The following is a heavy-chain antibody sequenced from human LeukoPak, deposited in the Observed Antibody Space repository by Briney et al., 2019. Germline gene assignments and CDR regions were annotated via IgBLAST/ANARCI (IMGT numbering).Heavy chain of an antibody. CDR3: VTGTIAAGGIDY. D-gene: IGHD6-13*01. V-gene: IGHV3-74*01. J-gene: IGHJ4*02. CDR1: GFTFSSCS. CDR2: IKGDGSSI. Sequence: GGSLRLSCAASGFTFSSCSMHWVRQAPGKGRGWVSRIKGDGSSISYADSVKGRFTIFRDNAKNTLFLQMASMTAEATAVYYCVTGTIAAGGIDYWGQGTLVTVSS.